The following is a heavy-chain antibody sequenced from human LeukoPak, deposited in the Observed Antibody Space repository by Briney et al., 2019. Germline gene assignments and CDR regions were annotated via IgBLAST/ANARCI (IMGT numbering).Heavy chain of an antibody. J-gene: IGHJ4*02. V-gene: IGHV4-34*01. CDR3: ARGYGSGSFDY. CDR1: GGSFSGYY. CDR2: IYNSGST. Sequence: PSETLSLTCAVYGGSFSGYYWSWIRQPAGKGLEWIGGIYNSGSTNYNPSLKSRVTISVDTSKNQFSLKLSSVTAADTAVYYCARGYGSGSFDYWGQGTLVTVSS. D-gene: IGHD3-10*01.